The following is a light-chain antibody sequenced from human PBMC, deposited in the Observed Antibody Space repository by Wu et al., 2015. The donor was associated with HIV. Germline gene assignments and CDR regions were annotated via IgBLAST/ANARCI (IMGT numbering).Light chain of an antibody. J-gene: IGKJ2*03. V-gene: IGKV3-15*01. Sequence: EIVMTQSPATLSVSPGERATLSCRASQSINTNLAWYQQTPGQPPRLLIYGASARATGIPARFSGSGSGTEFTLTISSLQSEDLADYYCQQYDDWPPYSFGQGTKLEIK. CDR2: GAS. CDR3: QQYDDWPPYS. CDR1: QSINTN.